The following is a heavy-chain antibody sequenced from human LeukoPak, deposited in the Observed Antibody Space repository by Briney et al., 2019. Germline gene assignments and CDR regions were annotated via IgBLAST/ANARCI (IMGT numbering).Heavy chain of an antibody. V-gene: IGHV3-30*03. CDR2: ISNDGSHK. D-gene: IGHD1-26*01. J-gene: IGHJ4*02. CDR3: ARVGGATDLDFDY. CDR1: GFTFSSYG. Sequence: SLRLSCAASGFTFSSYGMHWVRQAPGKGLEWVALISNDGSHKYYADSVKGRFTISRDNSKNTLYLQMNSLRAEDTAVYYCARVGGATDLDFDYWGQGTLVTVSS.